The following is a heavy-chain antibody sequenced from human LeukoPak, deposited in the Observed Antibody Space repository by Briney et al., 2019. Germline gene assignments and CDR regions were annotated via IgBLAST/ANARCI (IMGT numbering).Heavy chain of an antibody. CDR1: GFTVNTNY. Sequence: PGGSLRLSCAASGFTVNTNYMSWVRQAPGKGLEWVSVIYSGGTTYYADSVKGRFSISRDNSKNTLDLQMNSLRAEDTAVYYCARYDYGRSGFDYWGQGTLVTVSS. CDR3: ARYDYGRSGFDY. J-gene: IGHJ4*02. CDR2: IYSGGTT. V-gene: IGHV3-66*01. D-gene: IGHD5-12*01.